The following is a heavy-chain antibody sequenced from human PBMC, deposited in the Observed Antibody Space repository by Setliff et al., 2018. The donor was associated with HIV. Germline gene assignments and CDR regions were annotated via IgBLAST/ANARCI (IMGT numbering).Heavy chain of an antibody. J-gene: IGHJ4*02. D-gene: IGHD1-26*01. Sequence: PSETLSLTCTVSGGSIFSHYWSWIRQPPGKGLEWIGYIYYSGGTYYKSSLKSRLIISLDTSKNQFSLNLRSVTAADTAVCFCASGGHRLHDYWGQGTLVTVSS. V-gene: IGHV4-59*11. CDR3: ASGGHRLHDY. CDR1: GGSIFSHY. CDR2: IYYSGGT.